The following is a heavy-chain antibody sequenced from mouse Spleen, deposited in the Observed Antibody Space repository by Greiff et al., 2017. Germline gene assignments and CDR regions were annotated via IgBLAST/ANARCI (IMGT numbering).Heavy chain of an antibody. CDR1: GFTFTDYY. V-gene: IGHV7-3*01. D-gene: IGHD1-1*01. J-gene: IGHJ2*01. Sequence: EVKLVESGGGLVQPGGSLSLSCAASGFTFTDYYMSWVRQPPGKALEWLGFIRNKANGYTTEYSASVKGRFTISRDNSQSILYLQMNALRAEDSATYYCARSGSSLDYWGQGTTLTVSS. CDR2: IRNKANGYTT. CDR3: ARSGSSLDY.